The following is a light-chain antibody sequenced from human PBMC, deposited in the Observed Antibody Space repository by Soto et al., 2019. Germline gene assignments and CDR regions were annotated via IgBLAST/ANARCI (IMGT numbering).Light chain of an antibody. CDR2: AAS. CDR3: QKYDRAPFA. CDR1: QGISNF. V-gene: IGKV1-27*01. Sequence: DIQMTQSPSSLSASVGDRVTITCRASQGISNFLTWYQQTPGKVPKLLIYAASTLESGVPSRFSGSGSGTDFTLTISSLQPEDVGTYYCQKYDRAPFAFGPGTIVDIK. J-gene: IGKJ3*01.